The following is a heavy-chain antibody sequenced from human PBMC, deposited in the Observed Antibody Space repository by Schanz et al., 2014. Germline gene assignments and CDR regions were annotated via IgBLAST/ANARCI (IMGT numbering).Heavy chain of an antibody. CDR3: TTETIAMAGTFSI. CDR2: IHTVTGNP. Sequence: QVQLVQSGAEVKKPGASVKVSCKASGYTLTAYYMHWVRQAPGQGLEWMGWIHTVTGNPTYAQGFTGRFVFSLDTSVSTAYLQISSLKAEDTAAYYCTTETIAMAGTFSIWGQGTLVSVSS. CDR1: GYTLTAYY. D-gene: IGHD6-19*01. J-gene: IGHJ4*02. V-gene: IGHV7-4-1*02.